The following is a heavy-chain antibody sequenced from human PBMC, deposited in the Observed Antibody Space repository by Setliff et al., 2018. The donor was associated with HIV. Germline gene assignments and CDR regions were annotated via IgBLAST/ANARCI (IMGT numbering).Heavy chain of an antibody. CDR1: GGSISSRSYY. V-gene: IGHV4-61*02. CDR2: IYSNGKT. D-gene: IGHD2-8*01. J-gene: IGHJ4*02. Sequence: PSETLSLTCTVSGGSISSRSYYWSWLRQPAGKGLEWIGRIYSNGKTDYNPSLKSRVTISEDTSKNQFSLKVNSVTAADTAMYFCARESPDGLDYWGQGSLVTSPQ. CDR3: ARESPDGLDY.